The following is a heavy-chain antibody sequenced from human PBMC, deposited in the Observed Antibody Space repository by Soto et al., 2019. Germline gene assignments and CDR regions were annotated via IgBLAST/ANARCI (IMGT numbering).Heavy chain of an antibody. D-gene: IGHD2-15*01. V-gene: IGHV3-23*01. CDR3: AKGDCSGGRCYRGFDY. Sequence: WGSLRVSCASYGFTFSSYDMSWVGQAPGKGLEWVSGVSASGSITSYADSAKGRFTISRDNAKNTVFLQMSSLRAEDTAVYFCAKGDCSGGRCYRGFDYWGQGTMVTGSS. CDR2: VSASGSIT. J-gene: IGHJ4*02. CDR1: GFTFSSYD.